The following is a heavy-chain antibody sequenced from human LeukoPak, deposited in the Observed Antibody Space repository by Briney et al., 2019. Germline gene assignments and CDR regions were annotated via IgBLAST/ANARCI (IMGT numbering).Heavy chain of an antibody. J-gene: IGHJ4*02. CDR2: IYYSGST. D-gene: IGHD2-2*01. Sequence: SETLSLTCTVSGGSINSYYWSWIRQPPGKGLEWIGYIYYSGSTSYNPSLKSRVTISVDTSKIQLSLKLSSVTAADTAVYYCARAREGGYQLLLDYWGQGTLVTVSS. CDR1: GGSINSYY. V-gene: IGHV4-59*01. CDR3: ARAREGGYQLLLDY.